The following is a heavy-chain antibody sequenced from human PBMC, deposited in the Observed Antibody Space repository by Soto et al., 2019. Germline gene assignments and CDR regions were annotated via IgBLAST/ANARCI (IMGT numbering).Heavy chain of an antibody. Sequence: EVQLVESGGGLVKPGGSLRLSCAASGFTFSSYSMNWVRQAPGKGLEWVSSISSSSTYIYYADAVKGRFTISRDNAKNARYLQMNSRRAEDTAVYYCARENSSGWEDYWGQGTLVTVSS. V-gene: IGHV3-21*01. CDR2: ISSSSTYI. CDR1: GFTFSSYS. J-gene: IGHJ4*02. CDR3: ARENSSGWEDY. D-gene: IGHD6-19*01.